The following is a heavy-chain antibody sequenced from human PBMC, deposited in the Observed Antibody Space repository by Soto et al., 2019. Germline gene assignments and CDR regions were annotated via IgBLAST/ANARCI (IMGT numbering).Heavy chain of an antibody. Sequence: EASVKVSCKASGGTFSSYAISWVRQAPGQGLEWMGGIIPIFGTANYAQKFQGRVTITADKSTSTAYMELSSLRSEDTAVYYCARGGGGGYNYGSHFDYWGQGTLVTVSS. CDR1: GGTFSSYA. D-gene: IGHD5-12*01. CDR2: IIPIFGTA. V-gene: IGHV1-69*06. CDR3: ARGGGGGYNYGSHFDY. J-gene: IGHJ4*02.